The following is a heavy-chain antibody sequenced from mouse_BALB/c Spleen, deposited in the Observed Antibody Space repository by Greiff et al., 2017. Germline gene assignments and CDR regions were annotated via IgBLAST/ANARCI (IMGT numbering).Heavy chain of an antibody. CDR1: GYTFSSYW. V-gene: IGHV1-9*01. Sequence: VQLQQSGAELMKPGASVKISCKATGYTFSSYWIEWVKQRPGHGLEWIGEILPGSGSTNYNEKFKGKATFTADTSSNTAYMQLSSLTSEDSAVYYCAGYDGYYAMDYWGQGTSVTVSS. CDR3: AGYDGYYAMDY. CDR2: ILPGSGST. D-gene: IGHD2-2*01. J-gene: IGHJ4*01.